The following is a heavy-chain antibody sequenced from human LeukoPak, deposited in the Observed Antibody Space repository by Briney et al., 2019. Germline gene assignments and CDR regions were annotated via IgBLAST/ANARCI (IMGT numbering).Heavy chain of an antibody. CDR3: ARDSSGPPKVGGAPPSWFDP. Sequence: PSETLSLTCTVSGGSISSYYWSWIRQPPGKGLEWIGYIYYSGSTNYNPSLKSRVTISVDTSKNQFSLKLSSVTAADTAVYYCARDSSGPPKVGGAPPSWFDPWGQGTLVTVSS. D-gene: IGHD1-26*01. V-gene: IGHV4-59*12. J-gene: IGHJ5*02. CDR1: GGSISSYY. CDR2: IYYSGST.